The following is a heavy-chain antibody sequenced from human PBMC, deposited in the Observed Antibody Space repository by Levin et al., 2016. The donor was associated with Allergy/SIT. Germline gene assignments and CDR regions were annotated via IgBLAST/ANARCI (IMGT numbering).Heavy chain of an antibody. CDR1: GHGLTELS. CDR3: ATGVVVPGTHTWFDP. CDR2: FDPEDGET. J-gene: IGHJ5*02. V-gene: IGHV1-24*01. D-gene: IGHD6-19*01. Sequence: ASVKVSCKVSGHGLTELSIHWVRQAPGKGLEWMGGFDPEDGETIYARKFHGRVIMTEDTATDTAYMELSSLRYEDTAVYYCATGVVVPGTHTWFDPWGQGTLVTVSS.